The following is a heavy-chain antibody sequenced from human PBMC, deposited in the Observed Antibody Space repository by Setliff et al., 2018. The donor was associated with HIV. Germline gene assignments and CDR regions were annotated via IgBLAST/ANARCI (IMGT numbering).Heavy chain of an antibody. CDR3: ARGHCSGTNCYGVDYYGMDV. CDR2: VYWSGTT. CDR1: GDSIRGGDFY. V-gene: IGHV4-30-4*01. D-gene: IGHD2-2*01. Sequence: SETLSLTCIVSGDSIRGGDFYWTWIRQSPGKGLEWIGYVYWSGTTHYNPSLNGRVTISVDTSENQFSLKLDSLTAADSAVYYCARGHCSGTNCYGVDYYGMDVWGQGTTVTV. J-gene: IGHJ6*02.